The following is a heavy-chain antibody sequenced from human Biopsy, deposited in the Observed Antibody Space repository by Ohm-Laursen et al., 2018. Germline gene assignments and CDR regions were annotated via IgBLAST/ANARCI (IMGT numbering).Heavy chain of an antibody. V-gene: IGHV3-11*01. Sequence: SLRLSCAASGFNFRDYNMNWIRQAPGKGLEWISHISSSGTTIYYGDVVRGRFTISRDNDKNSLFLQMNSLRADDTAVYYCTGRYDIGANGVDVWGQGTTVIVSS. J-gene: IGHJ6*02. CDR3: TGRYDIGANGVDV. CDR2: ISSSGTTI. D-gene: IGHD3-9*01. CDR1: GFNFRDYN.